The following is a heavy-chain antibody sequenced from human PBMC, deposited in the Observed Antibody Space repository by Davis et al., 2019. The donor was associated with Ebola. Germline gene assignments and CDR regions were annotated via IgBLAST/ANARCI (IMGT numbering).Heavy chain of an antibody. D-gene: IGHD2-15*01. CDR2: IIPVFRTA. J-gene: IGHJ4*02. CDR3: AHLGPQRYCSGGGCHGYLDY. V-gene: IGHV1-69*13. CDR1: GFPLSELS. Sequence: AASVKVSCKVSGFPLSELSIHWVRQAPGQGLEWMGGIIPVFRTASYAQMFQGRVTITADESTRTAYMELNGLRSEDTAVYYCAHLGPQRYCSGGGCHGYLDYWGQGTLVTVSS.